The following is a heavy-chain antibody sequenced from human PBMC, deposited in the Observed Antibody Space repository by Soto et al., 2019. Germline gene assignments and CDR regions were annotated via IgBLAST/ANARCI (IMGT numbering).Heavy chain of an antibody. Sequence: SETLSLTCTVSGGSVSSGRYYWSWIRQPPGKGLEWIGYIYYSGSTNYNPSLKSRVTISVDTSKNQFSLKLSSVTAADTAVYYCARGRPYSGSYYGDYWGQGTLVTVSS. V-gene: IGHV4-61*01. J-gene: IGHJ4*02. CDR1: GGSVSSGRYY. D-gene: IGHD1-26*01. CDR3: ARGRPYSGSYYGDY. CDR2: IYYSGST.